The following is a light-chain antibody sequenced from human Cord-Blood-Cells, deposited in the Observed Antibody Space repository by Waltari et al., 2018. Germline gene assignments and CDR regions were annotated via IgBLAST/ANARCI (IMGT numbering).Light chain of an antibody. J-gene: IGLJ3*02. CDR2: DGS. V-gene: IGLV2-14*01. CDR1: SSAVGGYNY. Sequence: QSALPQPASVSGSPGQSITISCTGTSSAVGGYNYVSWYQQHPGKAPKRMIYDGSNRPSGVSNRFSGSKSGNTASLTISGLQAEDEADYYCSSYTSSSTLVFGGGTKLTVL. CDR3: SSYTSSSTLV.